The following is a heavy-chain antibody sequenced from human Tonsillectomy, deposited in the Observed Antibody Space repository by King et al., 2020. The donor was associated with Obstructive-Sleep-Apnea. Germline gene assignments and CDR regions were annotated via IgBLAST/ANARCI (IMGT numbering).Heavy chain of an antibody. CDR3: QLATDV. D-gene: IGHD1-1*01. J-gene: IGHJ6*02. Sequence: VQLVESGGSLIQPGGSLRLSCAASGFTFSNYAMSWVRQAPGKGLEWVSTISDNGVSAYYADSVKGRFTISRDNSKNTLYLQMNSLRAEDTAIYYCQLATDVWGQGTTVTVSS. V-gene: IGHV3-23*04. CDR1: GFTFSNYA. CDR2: ISDNGVSA.